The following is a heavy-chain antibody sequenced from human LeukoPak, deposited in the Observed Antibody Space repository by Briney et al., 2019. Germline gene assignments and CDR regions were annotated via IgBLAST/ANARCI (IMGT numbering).Heavy chain of an antibody. D-gene: IGHD6-13*01. V-gene: IGHV4-30-2*01. Sequence: PSQTLSLTCAVSVGSISSGGYSWSWIRQPPGEGLEWSGYIYHSGSTYYNPSLKSRVTISVDRSKNHFSLKLSSVTAADTAVYYCARLSSSWYLNFDYWGQGTLVTVSS. CDR3: ARLSSSWYLNFDY. J-gene: IGHJ4*02. CDR1: VGSISSGGYS. CDR2: IYHSGST.